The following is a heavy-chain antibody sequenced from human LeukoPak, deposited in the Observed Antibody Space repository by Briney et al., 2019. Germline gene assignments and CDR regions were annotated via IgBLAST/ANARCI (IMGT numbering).Heavy chain of an antibody. CDR3: AKRQRGVSRPAIDY. J-gene: IGHJ4*02. Sequence: SETLSLTCAVYGGSFSGYYWSWIRQPPGKGLEWMGEINHSGSTNYNPSLKSRVTISVDTSKNQFSLKLSSVTAADTAVYYCAKRQRGVSRPAIDYWGRGTLVTVSS. D-gene: IGHD2-2*01. CDR2: INHSGST. CDR1: GGSFSGYY. V-gene: IGHV4-34*01.